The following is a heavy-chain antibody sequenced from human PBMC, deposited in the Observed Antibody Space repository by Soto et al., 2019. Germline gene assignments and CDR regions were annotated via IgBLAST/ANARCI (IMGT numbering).Heavy chain of an antibody. CDR2: IYYSGST. J-gene: IGHJ4*02. CDR1: GGSISSYY. CDR3: ASSALRFLEWLPIY. V-gene: IGHV4-59*01. D-gene: IGHD3-3*01. Sequence: SETLSLTCTVSGGSISSYYWSWIRQPPGKGLEWIGYIYYSGSTNCNPSLKSRVTISVDTSKNQFSLKLSSVTAADTAVYYCASSALRFLEWLPIYWGQGTLVTISS.